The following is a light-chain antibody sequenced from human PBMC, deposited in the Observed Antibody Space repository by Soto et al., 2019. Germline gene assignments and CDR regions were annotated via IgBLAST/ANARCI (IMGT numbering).Light chain of an antibody. CDR1: NSDVGGYHY. J-gene: IGLJ2*01. CDR3: SSYTTTTSVI. V-gene: IGLV2-14*01. Sequence: QSALTQPASVSGSPGQSVTISCTGTNSDVGGYHYVSWYQQHPGKAPKLIIYEVKKRPSGVSDRFSGSKSLNTASLTISGLQADDEADYYCSSYTTTTSVIFGGGT. CDR2: EVK.